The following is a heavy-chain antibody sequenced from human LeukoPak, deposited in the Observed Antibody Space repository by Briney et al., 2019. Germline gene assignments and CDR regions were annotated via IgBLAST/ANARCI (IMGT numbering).Heavy chain of an antibody. V-gene: IGHV4-34*01. CDR1: GGSFSGYY. CDR3: ARARNYYDGSGYYRYYYYYYMDV. D-gene: IGHD3-22*01. CDR2: INHSGST. Sequence: SETLSLTCAVYGGSFSGYYWSWIRQPPGKGLEWIGEINHSGSTNYNPSLKSRVTISVDTSKNQFSLKLSSVTAADTAVYYCARARNYYDGSGYYRYYYYYYMDVWGKGTTVTVSS. J-gene: IGHJ6*03.